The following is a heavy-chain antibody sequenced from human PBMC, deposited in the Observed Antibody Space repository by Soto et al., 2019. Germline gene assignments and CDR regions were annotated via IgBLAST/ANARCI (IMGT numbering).Heavy chain of an antibody. CDR1: GYSFSSYW. CDR3: AGGGVRGVITRTRDYYGMDV. Sequence: PGESLKISCKASGYSFSSYWIAWVRQMPGKGLECMGIIYPGDSDTRYSPSFQGQVTISADKSISTAYLQWSSLKASDTAMYYCAGGGVRGVITRTRDYYGMDVWGQGTTVTVSS. D-gene: IGHD3-10*01. CDR2: IYPGDSDT. V-gene: IGHV5-51*01. J-gene: IGHJ6*02.